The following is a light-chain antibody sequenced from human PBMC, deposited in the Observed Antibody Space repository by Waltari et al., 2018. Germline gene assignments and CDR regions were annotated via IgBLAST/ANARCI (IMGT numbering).Light chain of an antibody. V-gene: IGKV2-28*01. CDR2: LGF. J-gene: IGKJ2*01. CDR1: QSLLHRTGNNY. CDR3: MQALQNPPT. Sequence: DVAMTQSPLSLPVRLGEPASISCSSNQSLLHRTGNNYLDWYLQKPGRSPHLLIYLGFNRASGVPDRFSGRGSGTDFTLKISRVEAEDVGLYYCMQALQNPPTFGRGTRVEI.